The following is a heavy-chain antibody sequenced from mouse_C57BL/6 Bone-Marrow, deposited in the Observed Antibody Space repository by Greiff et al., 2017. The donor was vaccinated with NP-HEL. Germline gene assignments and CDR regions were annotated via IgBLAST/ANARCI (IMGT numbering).Heavy chain of an antibody. CDR2: IYPGSGNT. D-gene: IGHD2-3*01. CDR1: GYTFTDYY. CDR3: ARGNYDGYPYDFDY. V-gene: IGHV1-76*01. Sequence: QVQLQQSGPELVKPGASVKISCKASGYTFTDYYINWVKQRPGQGLEWIARIYPGSGNTYYNEKFKGKATLTAEKSSSTAYMQLSSLTSEDSAVYFCARGNYDGYPYDFDYWGQGTTLTVSS. J-gene: IGHJ2*01.